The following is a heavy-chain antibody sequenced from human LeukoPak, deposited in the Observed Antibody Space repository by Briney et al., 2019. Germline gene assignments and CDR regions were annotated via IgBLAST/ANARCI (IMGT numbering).Heavy chain of an antibody. Sequence: GGTLTLSCAASGFTLSSYWMHWVRQAPGKGLAWVSRINSDGSNTSYADSVKGRFIISRDNAKNTLYLQMNSLRAEDTSVYYCAAMVTPSGYYYYGMDVWGQGTTVTVSS. J-gene: IGHJ6*02. CDR1: GFTLSSYW. CDR2: INSDGSNT. D-gene: IGHD2-21*02. V-gene: IGHV3-74*01. CDR3: AAMVTPSGYYYYGMDV.